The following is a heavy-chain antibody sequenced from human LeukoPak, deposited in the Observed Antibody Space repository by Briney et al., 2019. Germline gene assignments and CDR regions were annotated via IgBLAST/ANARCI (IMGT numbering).Heavy chain of an antibody. J-gene: IGHJ5*01. CDR1: GGSFSGYY. D-gene: IGHD2-15*01. Sequence: SETLSLTCAVYGGSFSGYYWSWIRQPPGKGLEWIGEINHSGSTNYNPSLKSRVTISVDTSKNQFSLKLSSVTAADTAVYYCARASYCSGGSRYLWRFEEINWLPSLGQGTLVTVSS. CDR2: INHSGST. CDR3: ARASYCSGGSRYLWRFEEINWLPS. V-gene: IGHV4-34*01.